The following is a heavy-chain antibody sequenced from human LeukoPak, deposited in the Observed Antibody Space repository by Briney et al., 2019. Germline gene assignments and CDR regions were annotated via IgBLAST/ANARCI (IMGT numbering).Heavy chain of an antibody. D-gene: IGHD1-26*01. CDR3: ARQRAVSGAYYFDY. CDR1: GYSFRNYW. J-gene: IGHJ4*02. Sequence: GESLKISCKSSGYSFRNYWIGWVRQMPGKGLEWMGIIYPGDSDIRYSPSFEGQVTISADKSITAAYLQWSSLKASDTAMYYCARQRAVSGAYYFDYWGQGTLVTVSS. V-gene: IGHV5-51*01. CDR2: IYPGDSDI.